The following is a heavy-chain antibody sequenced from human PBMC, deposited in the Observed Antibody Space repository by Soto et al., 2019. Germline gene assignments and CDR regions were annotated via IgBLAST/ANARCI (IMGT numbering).Heavy chain of an antibody. CDR2: IYYSGST. D-gene: IGHD2-2*01. CDR3: ARVRGYCSSTSCAYYFDY. Sequence: PSETLSLTCTVSGGSISSGGYYWSWIRQHPGKGLEWIGYIYYSGSTYYNPSLKSRVTISVDTSKNQFSLKLSSVAAADTAVYYCARVRGYCSSTSCAYYFDYWGQGPLVTVSS. CDR1: GGSISSGGYY. V-gene: IGHV4-31*03. J-gene: IGHJ4*02.